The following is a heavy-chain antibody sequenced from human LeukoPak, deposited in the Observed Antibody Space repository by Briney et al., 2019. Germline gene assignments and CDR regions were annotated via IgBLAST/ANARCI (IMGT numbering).Heavy chain of an antibody. Sequence: GGSLRLSCAASGFTFSSYDMHWVRQATGKGLEWVSAIGTAGDTYYPGSVKGRFTISRENAKNSLYLQMNSLRAGDTAVYYCARADGSSWYGDAFDIWGQGTMVTVSS. D-gene: IGHD6-13*01. CDR1: GFTFSSYD. CDR2: IGTAGDT. CDR3: ARADGSSWYGDAFDI. V-gene: IGHV3-13*01. J-gene: IGHJ3*02.